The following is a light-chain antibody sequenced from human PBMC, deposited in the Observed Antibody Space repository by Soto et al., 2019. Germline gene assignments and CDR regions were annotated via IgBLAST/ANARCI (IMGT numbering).Light chain of an antibody. J-gene: IGKJ5*01. Sequence: DLQMTQAPSSLSASVGDRVNITCRASQNISNYLNWYQQKPGKAPKLLISSTSSLQSGVPSRFSGSGSGTDFTLTISSLQPEDFASYYCQQSYSTPSITFGQGTRLEI. CDR3: QQSYSTPSIT. CDR2: STS. CDR1: QNISNY. V-gene: IGKV1-39*01.